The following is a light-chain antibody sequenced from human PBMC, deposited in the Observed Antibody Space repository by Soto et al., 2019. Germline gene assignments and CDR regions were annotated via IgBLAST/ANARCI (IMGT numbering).Light chain of an antibody. V-gene: IGKV3-15*01. CDR1: QSVSSD. CDR2: GAS. J-gene: IGKJ3*01. Sequence: EVVMTQSPATLSLSPGERATLSCRASQSVSSDLAWYQQKPGQAPRLLIYGASTRATDIPARFTGGGSGTEFTLNISSLQSEDFAIYYCQQHNDWPPITFGPGTNVDIK. CDR3: QQHNDWPPIT.